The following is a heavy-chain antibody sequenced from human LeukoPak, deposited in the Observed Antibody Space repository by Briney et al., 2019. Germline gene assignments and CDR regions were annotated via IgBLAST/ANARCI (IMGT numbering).Heavy chain of an antibody. Sequence: GGSLRLSCAVSGFTFSDHYMDWVRQAPGKGLEWIGRSRNEGHSYSTDFAASVRGRASLSRDHSRNSLYLQINSLRIDDTAVYYCVALLRGIGYWGQGTLLTVSS. J-gene: IGHJ4*02. CDR2: SRNEGHSYST. CDR1: GFTFSDHY. V-gene: IGHV3-72*01. D-gene: IGHD3-10*01. CDR3: VALLRGIGY.